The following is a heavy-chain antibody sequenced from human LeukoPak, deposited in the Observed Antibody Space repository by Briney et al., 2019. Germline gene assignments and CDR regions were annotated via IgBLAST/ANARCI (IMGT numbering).Heavy chain of an antibody. Sequence: ASVTVSCKASGGTFSSYAISWVRQAPGQGLEWMGRIIPILGIANYAQKFQGRVTITADKSTSTAYMELSSLRSEDTAVYYCARDGVLPYGSRSYYNFAGRFDPWGQGTLVTVSS. CDR2: IIPILGIA. V-gene: IGHV1-69*04. CDR3: ARDGVLPYGSRSYYNFAGRFDP. CDR1: GGTFSSYA. J-gene: IGHJ5*02. D-gene: IGHD3-10*01.